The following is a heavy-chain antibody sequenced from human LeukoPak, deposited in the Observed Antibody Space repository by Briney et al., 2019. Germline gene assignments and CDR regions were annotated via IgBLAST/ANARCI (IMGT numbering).Heavy chain of an antibody. CDR2: TSGSGDST. Sequence: GGSLRLSCTASGFTFSSHAMSWVRQAPGKGLDWFSATSGSGDSTYHADSVKGRFNISRDNSKNTLYLQMNSLRAEDTAVYYCAKGRYCSSTGCHYFFDNWGQGTLVTVSS. D-gene: IGHD2-2*01. CDR1: GFTFSSHA. V-gene: IGHV3-23*01. J-gene: IGHJ4*02. CDR3: AKGRYCSSTGCHYFFDN.